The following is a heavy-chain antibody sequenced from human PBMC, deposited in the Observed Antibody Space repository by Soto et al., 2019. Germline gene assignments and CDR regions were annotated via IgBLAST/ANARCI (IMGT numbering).Heavy chain of an antibody. CDR3: ARDLIVAAGDNWFDP. CDR2: ISAYNGNT. D-gene: IGHD6-13*01. CDR1: GYTFTSYG. V-gene: IGHV1-18*01. Sequence: ASVKVSCKASGYTFTSYGISWVRQAPGQGLEWMGWISAYNGNTNYAQKLQGRVTMTTDTSTSTAYMELRSLRSDDTAVYYCARDLIVAAGDNWFDPWGQGTLVTVSS. J-gene: IGHJ5*02.